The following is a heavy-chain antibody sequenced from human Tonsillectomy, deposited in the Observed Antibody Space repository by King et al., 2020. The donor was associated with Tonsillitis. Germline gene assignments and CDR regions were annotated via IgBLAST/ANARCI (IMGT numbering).Heavy chain of an antibody. J-gene: IGHJ4*02. CDR3: ARGYYYESSAYDY. V-gene: IGHV3-23*04. D-gene: IGHD3-22*01. Sequence: VQLVESGGGLVQPGGSLRLSCAASGFTFTFYAMPWVRQAPGKGLEWVSSIGGSGTSVYYADSVKGRFTISRDNSNNTLSLEMHSLRADDTAVYYCARGYYYESSAYDYWGQGSLVTVSS. CDR1: GFTFTFYA. CDR2: IGGSGTSV.